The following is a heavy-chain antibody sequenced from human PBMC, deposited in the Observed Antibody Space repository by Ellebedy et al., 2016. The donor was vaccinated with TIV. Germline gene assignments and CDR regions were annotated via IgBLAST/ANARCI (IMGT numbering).Heavy chain of an antibody. J-gene: IGHJ3*01. V-gene: IGHV3-23*01. D-gene: IGHD5-18*01. CDR1: GFTFSRNV. CDR2: ISANAVNT. CDR3: AKTKGYSDAFDS. Sequence: GGSLRLXCEVSGFTFSRNVMNWVRQAPGKGLEWVSSISANAVNTYDADSVKGRFTISRDNSKNTLYLQMNDLRAEDTAIYYCAKTKGYSDAFDSWGQGTLVTVS.